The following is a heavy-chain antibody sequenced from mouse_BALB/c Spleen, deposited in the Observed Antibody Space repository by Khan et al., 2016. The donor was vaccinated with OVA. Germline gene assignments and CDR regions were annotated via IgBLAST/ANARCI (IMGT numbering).Heavy chain of an antibody. CDR3: ARDYGSLYWYLDV. J-gene: IGHJ1*01. CDR2: IYYSGTV. CDR1: GISITSGNYR. V-gene: IGHV3-5*02. D-gene: IGHD1-1*01. Sequence: EVQLQESGPGLVKPSQTVSLTCTVTGISITSGNYRWSWIRQFPGHKLEWIGNIYYSGTVTYNPSLTSRTTITRDTSKHHFILEMKALTEEDTATYYCARDYGSLYWYLDVWGEGTAVTVSS.